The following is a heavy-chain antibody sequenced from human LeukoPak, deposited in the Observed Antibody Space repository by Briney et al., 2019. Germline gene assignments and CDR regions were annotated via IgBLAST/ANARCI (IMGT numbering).Heavy chain of an antibody. CDR2: ISAYNGTT. CDR1: GYTFTSYG. V-gene: IGHV1-18*01. D-gene: IGHD1-26*01. Sequence: ASVKVSCKASGYTFTSYGISWVRQAPGQGLEWMGWISAYNGTTNYAQKLHGRVTMTTDTSASTAYMELRSLRSDDTAVYYCASSVGATWTGDAFDIWGQGTMVTVSS. CDR3: ASSVGATWTGDAFDI. J-gene: IGHJ3*02.